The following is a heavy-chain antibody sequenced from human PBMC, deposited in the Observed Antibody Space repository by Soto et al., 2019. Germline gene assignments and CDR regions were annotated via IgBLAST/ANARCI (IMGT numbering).Heavy chain of an antibody. CDR1: GGSISSGDYY. Sequence: QVQLQESGPGLVKPSQTLSLTCTVSGGSISSGDYYWSWIRQPPGKGLEWIGYIYYSGSTYYNPSLKSRVTISVDTSKNQFSLKLSSVTAADTAVYYCARGYYDLWSGYFYYFDYWGQGTLVTVSS. CDR2: IYYSGST. D-gene: IGHD3-3*01. J-gene: IGHJ4*02. V-gene: IGHV4-30-4*01. CDR3: ARGYYDLWSGYFYYFDY.